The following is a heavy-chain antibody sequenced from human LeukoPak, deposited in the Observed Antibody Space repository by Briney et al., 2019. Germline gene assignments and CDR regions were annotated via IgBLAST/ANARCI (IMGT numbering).Heavy chain of an antibody. J-gene: IGHJ3*02. Sequence: SVKLSCKASGGTFSSYAISWVRQAPGQGLEWMGGIIPIFGTANYAQKFQGRVTITADESTSTAYMELSSLRSEDTAVYYCARVGYGDRSHAFDIWGQGTMVTVSS. CDR2: IIPIFGTA. V-gene: IGHV1-69*13. D-gene: IGHD4-17*01. CDR3: ARVGYGDRSHAFDI. CDR1: GGTFSSYA.